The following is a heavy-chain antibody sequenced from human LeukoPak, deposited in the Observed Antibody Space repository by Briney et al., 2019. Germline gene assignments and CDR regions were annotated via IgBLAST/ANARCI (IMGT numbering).Heavy chain of an antibody. CDR2: IYYSGST. Sequence: PSETLSLTCTVSGGSISSSSYYWGWIRQPPGKGLEWIGSIYYSGSTYYTPSLKSRVTISVDTSKNQFSLKLSSVTAADTAVYYCARHEGKVLTGYWFDPWGQGTLVTVSS. D-gene: IGHD2-21*02. J-gene: IGHJ5*02. CDR3: ARHEGKVLTGYWFDP. CDR1: GGSISSSSYY. V-gene: IGHV4-39*01.